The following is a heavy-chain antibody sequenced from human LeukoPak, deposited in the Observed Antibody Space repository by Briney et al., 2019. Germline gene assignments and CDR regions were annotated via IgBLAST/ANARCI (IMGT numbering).Heavy chain of an antibody. Sequence: GRSLRLSCAASGFTFSSYGMHWVRQAPGKGLEWVAVISYDGSNKYYADSVKGRFTISRDNSKNTLYLQMNSLRAEDTAVYYCAKEMATKMAFDIWGQGTMVTVSS. V-gene: IGHV3-30*18. D-gene: IGHD5-24*01. CDR2: ISYDGSNK. CDR1: GFTFSSYG. CDR3: AKEMATKMAFDI. J-gene: IGHJ3*02.